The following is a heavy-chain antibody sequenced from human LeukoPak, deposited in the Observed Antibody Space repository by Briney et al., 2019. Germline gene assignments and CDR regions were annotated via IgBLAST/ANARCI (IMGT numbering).Heavy chain of an antibody. J-gene: IGHJ4*02. V-gene: IGHV4-39*01. CDR3: ARYVVYGSGKYYFDY. Sequence: SEALSLTCTVSGDSISSSDYYWSWIRQPPGKELEWIASINYGGTTYYNPSLKSRVTISVDTSKNQFSLRLSSVTAADTAVYLCARYVVYGSGKYYFDYWGQGSLVTVSS. D-gene: IGHD3-10*01. CDR2: INYGGTT. CDR1: GDSISSSDYY.